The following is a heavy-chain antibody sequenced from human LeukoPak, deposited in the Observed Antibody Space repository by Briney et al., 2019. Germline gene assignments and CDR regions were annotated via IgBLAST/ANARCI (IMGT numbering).Heavy chain of an antibody. Sequence: SSETLSLTCTVSGVSISPYYWSWIRQPPGKGLEWIGYIHHSGSTNYSPSLKSRVTISVDTSKNQFSLKLSSVTAADTAVYYCARFGYSYGLDYWGQGTLVTVSS. J-gene: IGHJ4*02. CDR1: GVSISPYY. CDR2: IHHSGST. V-gene: IGHV4-59*01. D-gene: IGHD5-18*01. CDR3: ARFGYSYGLDY.